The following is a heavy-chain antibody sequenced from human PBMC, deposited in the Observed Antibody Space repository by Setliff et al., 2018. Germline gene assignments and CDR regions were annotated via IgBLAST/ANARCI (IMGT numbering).Heavy chain of an antibody. CDR2: IYYSGST. J-gene: IGHJ4*02. CDR3: ARATLTIFGVVTPFDY. CDR1: GGSISSSSYY. D-gene: IGHD3-3*01. Sequence: PSETLSLTCTVSGGSISSSSYYWGWIRQPPGKGLEWIGSIYYSGSTYYNPSLKSRVTISVDTSKNQFSLTLSSVTAADTAVYYCARATLTIFGVVTPFDYWGQGTLVTVSS. V-gene: IGHV4-39*01.